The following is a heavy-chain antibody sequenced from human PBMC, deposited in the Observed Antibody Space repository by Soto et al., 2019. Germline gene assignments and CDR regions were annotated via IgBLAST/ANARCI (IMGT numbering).Heavy chain of an antibody. CDR1: GGSFSGYY. CDR3: ARSTPPGDYIWGSYRPFDY. D-gene: IGHD3-16*02. Sequence: SETLSLTCAVYGGSFSGYYWSWIHQPPGKGLEWIGEINHSGSTNYNPSLKSRVTISVDTSKNQFSLKLSSVTAADTAVYYCARSTPPGDYIWGSYRPFDYWGQGTLVTVSS. CDR2: INHSGST. V-gene: IGHV4-34*01. J-gene: IGHJ4*02.